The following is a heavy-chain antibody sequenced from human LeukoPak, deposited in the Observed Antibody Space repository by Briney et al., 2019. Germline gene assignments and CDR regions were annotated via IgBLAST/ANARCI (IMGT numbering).Heavy chain of an antibody. J-gene: IGHJ5*02. CDR2: ISSSSSYI. Sequence: GGSLRLPCAASGFTFSSYSMNWVRQAPGKGLEWVSSISSSSSYIYYADSVKGRLTISRDNAKNSLYLQMNSLRAEDTAVYYCARDVSQEYSGYDPNWFDPWGQGTLVTVSS. CDR1: GFTFSSYS. V-gene: IGHV3-21*01. D-gene: IGHD5-12*01. CDR3: ARDVSQEYSGYDPNWFDP.